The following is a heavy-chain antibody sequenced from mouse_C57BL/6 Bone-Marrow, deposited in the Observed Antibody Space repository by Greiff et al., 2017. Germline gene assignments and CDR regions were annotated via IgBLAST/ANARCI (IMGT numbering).Heavy chain of an antibody. D-gene: IGHD2-5*01. CDR2: IDPSDSYT. V-gene: IGHV1-69*01. Sequence: VQLQQPGAELVMPGASVKLSCKASGYTFTSYWMHWVKQRPGQGLEWIGEIDPSDSYTNYNQKFKGKSTLTVDKSSSTAYMQLSSLTSEDSAVYYGARTAYYSNYDAMDYWGQGTSVTVSS. J-gene: IGHJ4*01. CDR3: ARTAYYSNYDAMDY. CDR1: GYTFTSYW.